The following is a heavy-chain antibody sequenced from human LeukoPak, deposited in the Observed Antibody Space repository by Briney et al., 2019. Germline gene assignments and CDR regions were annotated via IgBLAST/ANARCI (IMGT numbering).Heavy chain of an antibody. CDR1: GFTLSSYA. Sequence: GGSLRLSCAASGFTLSSYAMSWVRQAPGKGLEWVSAISGSGGSTYYADSVRGGFTISRDNSKNKLYLQMNSLRAEDTAVYYCAKNPGSYYDFWSGAYYMDVWGKGTTVAVSS. D-gene: IGHD3-3*01. CDR2: ISGSGGST. J-gene: IGHJ6*03. CDR3: AKNPGSYYDFWSGAYYMDV. V-gene: IGHV3-23*01.